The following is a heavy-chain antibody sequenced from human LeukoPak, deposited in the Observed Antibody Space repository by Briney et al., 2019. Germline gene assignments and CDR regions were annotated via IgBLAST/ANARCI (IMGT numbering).Heavy chain of an antibody. V-gene: IGHV3-7*04. CDR1: GFTFSTSW. CDR3: ARGLRWKDY. CDR2: IKQDGSGK. D-gene: IGHD5/OR15-5a*01. Sequence: GGSLRLSCAASGFTFSTSWMSWVRQAPGKGLEWVANIKQDGSGKYYVDSVKGRFTISRDNAKDSLSLQMNSLRAEDTAVYYCARGLRWKDYWGQGTLVTVSS. J-gene: IGHJ4*02.